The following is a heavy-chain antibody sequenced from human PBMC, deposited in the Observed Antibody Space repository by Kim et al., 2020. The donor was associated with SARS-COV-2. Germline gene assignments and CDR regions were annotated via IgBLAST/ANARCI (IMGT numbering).Heavy chain of an antibody. D-gene: IGHD3-16*01. Sequence: GGSLRLSCAASEFTFSTYWMHWVRQAPGKGLVWVSYINSDGSNTKYADSVKGRFTISRDNAKNTLYLQMSSLRAEDTAVYYCTRELAGGGNYWGQGTLVTVSS. CDR1: EFTFSTYW. CDR2: INSDGSNT. CDR3: TRELAGGGNY. J-gene: IGHJ4*02. V-gene: IGHV3-74*01.